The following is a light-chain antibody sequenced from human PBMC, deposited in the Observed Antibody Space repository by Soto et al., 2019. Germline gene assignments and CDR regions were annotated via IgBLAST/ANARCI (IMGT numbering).Light chain of an antibody. CDR2: ETS. V-gene: IGKV3-15*01. CDR3: QQYHIWYT. Sequence: EIVVTQFPATLSVSPGERATLSCRTSQSVSTHLAWFQQRPGQARRLLIYETSTRATGVPARFTGSGSETEFTLTISSLQSEDFAVYYCQQYHIWYTFGQGTELEIK. CDR1: QSVSTH. J-gene: IGKJ2*01.